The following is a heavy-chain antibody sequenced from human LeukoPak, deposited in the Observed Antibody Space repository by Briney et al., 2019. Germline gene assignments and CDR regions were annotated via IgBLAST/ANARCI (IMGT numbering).Heavy chain of an antibody. CDR1: GYSFTSYW. J-gene: IGHJ4*02. V-gene: IGHV5-51*01. D-gene: IGHD3-22*01. CDR2: IYPGDSDT. Sequence: GESLKISCKGSGYSFTSYWIGWVRQMPGKGLEWMGIIYPGDSDTRYSPSFQGQVTISADKSISTAYLQWSSLKASDTAMYYCARSRGHDYYDSSGYFDYWGQGTLVTVSS. CDR3: ARSRGHDYYDSSGYFDY.